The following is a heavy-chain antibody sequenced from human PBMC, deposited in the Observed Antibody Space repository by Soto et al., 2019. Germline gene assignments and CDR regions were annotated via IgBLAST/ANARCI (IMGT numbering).Heavy chain of an antibody. D-gene: IGHD3-10*01. CDR2: INAGNGDT. J-gene: IGHJ4*02. V-gene: IGHV1-3*01. Sequence: GASVKVSCKASGYTFTSYGMNWVRQAPGQRLEWMGWINAGNGDTKYSQKFQGRVTITRDTSASIAYMELSSLGPEDTAVYFCARVKTGFGEIPFDYWGQGTLVTVSS. CDR1: GYTFTSYG. CDR3: ARVKTGFGEIPFDY.